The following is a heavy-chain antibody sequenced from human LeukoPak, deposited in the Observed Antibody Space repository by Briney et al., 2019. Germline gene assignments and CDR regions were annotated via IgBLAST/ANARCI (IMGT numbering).Heavy chain of an antibody. CDR2: ISYDGSNK. Sequence: GGSLRLSCAASGFTFSSYAMHWVRQAPGKGLEWVAVISYDGSNKYYADSVKGRFTISRDNSKNTLYLQMNSLRAEDTAVYYCAREGQDYYDSSGYPYYFDYWGQGTLVTVSS. D-gene: IGHD3-22*01. CDR3: AREGQDYYDSSGYPYYFDY. CDR1: GFTFSSYA. J-gene: IGHJ4*02. V-gene: IGHV3-30*01.